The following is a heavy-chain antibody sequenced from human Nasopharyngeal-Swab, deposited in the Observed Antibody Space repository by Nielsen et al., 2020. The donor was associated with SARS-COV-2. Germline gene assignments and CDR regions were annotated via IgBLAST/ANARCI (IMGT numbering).Heavy chain of an antibody. CDR1: GFTFSSYA. CDR3: AKSVESGIAVAATYYFDY. D-gene: IGHD6-13*01. CDR2: ISGSGGST. J-gene: IGHJ4*02. V-gene: IGHV3-23*01. Sequence: GESLKISCAASGFTFSSYAMSWVRQAPGKGLEWVSAISGSGGSTYYADSVKGRFTISRDNSKNTLYLQMNSLRAEDTAVYYCAKSVESGIAVAATYYFDYWGQGTLVTVSS.